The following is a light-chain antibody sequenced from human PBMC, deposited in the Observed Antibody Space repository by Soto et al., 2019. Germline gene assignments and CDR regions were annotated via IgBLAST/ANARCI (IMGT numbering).Light chain of an antibody. CDR2: DVN. V-gene: IGLV2-14*03. CDR1: SSDVGGYNY. CDR3: ASFTRSVTVV. Sequence: QSALTQPASVPGSPGQSITISCAGTSSDVGGYNYVSWYQQHPGKVPRLIISDVNKRPSGVSDRFSGSKSGNTASLTISGLQAEDEADYYCASFTRSVTVVFGGGTKLTVL. J-gene: IGLJ2*01.